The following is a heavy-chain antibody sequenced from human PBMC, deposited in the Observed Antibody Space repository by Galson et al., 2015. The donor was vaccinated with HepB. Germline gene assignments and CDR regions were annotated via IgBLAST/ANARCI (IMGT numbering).Heavy chain of an antibody. CDR1: GGTFSSYA. V-gene: IGHV1-69*04. Sequence: SVKVSCKASGGTFSSYAISWVRQAPGQGLEWMGRIIPILGIANYAQKFQGRVTITADKSTSTAYMELSSLRSEDTAVYYCARGLGAEHHYDSSDPPTYWGQGTLVTVSS. CDR2: IIPILGIA. CDR3: ARGLGAEHHYDSSDPPTY. D-gene: IGHD3-22*01. J-gene: IGHJ4*02.